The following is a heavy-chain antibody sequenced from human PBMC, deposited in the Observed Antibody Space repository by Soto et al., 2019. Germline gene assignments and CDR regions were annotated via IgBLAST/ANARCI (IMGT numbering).Heavy chain of an antibody. CDR1: GGDFSSNG. Sequence: ASVKVYCKAPGGDFSSNGIRWVRQAPGQGLEFMGGIIPTFGTTNYAHKFRGRVTITADESTGTAYMELSSLRSDDTAVYFCAVEYDSTWYKWLDPWGPVTLFTVSS. D-gene: IGHD4-4*01. CDR2: IIPTFGTT. CDR3: AVEYDSTWYKWLDP. J-gene: IGHJ5*02. V-gene: IGHV1-69*13.